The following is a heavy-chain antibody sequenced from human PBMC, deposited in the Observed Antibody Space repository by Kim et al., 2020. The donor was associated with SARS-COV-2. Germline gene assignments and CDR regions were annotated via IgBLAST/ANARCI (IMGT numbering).Heavy chain of an antibody. V-gene: IGHV4-31*01. J-gene: IGHJ5*02. CDR3: ARDSGSGSYSLPYRWFDP. D-gene: IGHD3-10*01. Sequence: KGLVTISVDTSKNQFSLKLSSVTAADTAVYYCARDSGSGSYSLPYRWFDPWGQGTLVTVSS.